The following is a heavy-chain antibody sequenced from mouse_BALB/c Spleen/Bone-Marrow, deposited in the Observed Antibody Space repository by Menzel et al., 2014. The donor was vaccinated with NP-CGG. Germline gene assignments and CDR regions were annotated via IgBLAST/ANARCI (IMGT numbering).Heavy chain of an antibody. Sequence: EVQLQESGGGLVKPGGSLKLSCAASGFTFSSYAMSWVRQSPKKRLEWVAEISSGGNYTYYPDTVTGRFTISRDNAKNILYLEMSSLRSDDTAMYYCVRAYGSSYAMDYWGQGTSVTVSS. CDR2: ISSGGNYT. CDR1: GFTFSSYA. D-gene: IGHD1-1*01. J-gene: IGHJ4*01. V-gene: IGHV5-9-4*01. CDR3: VRAYGSSYAMDY.